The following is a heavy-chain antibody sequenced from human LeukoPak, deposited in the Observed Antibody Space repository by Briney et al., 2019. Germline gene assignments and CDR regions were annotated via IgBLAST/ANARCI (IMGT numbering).Heavy chain of an antibody. CDR1: GGTSSSYA. D-gene: IGHD3-9*01. CDR3: ARAYDFLTGIDY. V-gene: IGHV1-69*05. CDR2: IIPIFGTA. Sequence: SVKFSCKASGGTSSSYAISWVRPAPGQGLEWMGGIIPIFGTANYAQKFQGRVTITTDESTSTAYMELSSLRSEDTAVYYCARAYDFLTGIDYWGQGTLVTVSS. J-gene: IGHJ4*02.